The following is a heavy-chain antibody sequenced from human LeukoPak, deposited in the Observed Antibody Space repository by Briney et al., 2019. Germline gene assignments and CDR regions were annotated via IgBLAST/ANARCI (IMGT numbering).Heavy chain of an antibody. D-gene: IGHD4-17*01. CDR3: AKDKRRAYGDFDY. CDR1: GFTFSSYP. CDR2: ISGSGGST. Sequence: PGGSLRLSCAASGFTFSSYPMSWVRQAPGTGLDWFSAISGSGGSTYYADSVKGRFTISRDNSKNTLYLQMNSLRAEDTAVYYCAKDKRRAYGDFDYWGQGTLVTVSS. J-gene: IGHJ4*02. V-gene: IGHV3-23*01.